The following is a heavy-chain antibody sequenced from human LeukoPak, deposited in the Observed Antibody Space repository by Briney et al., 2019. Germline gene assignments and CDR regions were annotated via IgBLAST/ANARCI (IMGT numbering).Heavy chain of an antibody. CDR1: GGSFSGYY. CDR3: ARAEGGYYDMYWFDP. V-gene: IGHV4-39*07. J-gene: IGHJ5*02. Sequence: SSETLSLTCAVYGGSFSGYYWGWIRQPPGKGLEWIGSIYYSGSTYYNPSLKSRVTISVDTSKNQFSLKLSSVTAADTAVYYCARAEGGYYDMYWFDPWGQGTLVTVSS. CDR2: IYYSGST. D-gene: IGHD3-9*01.